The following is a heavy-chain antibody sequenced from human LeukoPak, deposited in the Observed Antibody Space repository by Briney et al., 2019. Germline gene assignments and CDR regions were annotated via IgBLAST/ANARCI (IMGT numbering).Heavy chain of an antibody. CDR3: ARGLYEAGNFDL. V-gene: IGHV3-48*03. Sequence: GGSLRLSCAASGFTFSSYEMNWVRQAPGKGLEWVSYISSSGSTIYYADSVKGRFTISRDNAKNSLYLQMNSLRAEDTAVYYWARGLYEAGNFDLWGRGTLVTVSS. J-gene: IGHJ2*01. CDR1: GFTFSSYE. D-gene: IGHD2-8*01. CDR2: ISSSGSTI.